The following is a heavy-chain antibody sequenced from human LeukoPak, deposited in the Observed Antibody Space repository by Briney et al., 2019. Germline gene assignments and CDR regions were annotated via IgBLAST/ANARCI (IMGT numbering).Heavy chain of an antibody. CDR2: ISGSGSTI. CDR1: GFTFSDYY. D-gene: IGHD3-16*02. CDR3: ARDPAWDYVWGSYRPAPFDY. Sequence: GGSLRLSCAASGFTFSDYYMSRIRQAPGKGLEWVSYISGSGSTIYYADSVKGRFTISRDNAKNSLYLQMNSLRAEDTAVYYCARDPAWDYVWGSYRPAPFDYWGQGTLVTVSS. V-gene: IGHV3-11*04. J-gene: IGHJ4*02.